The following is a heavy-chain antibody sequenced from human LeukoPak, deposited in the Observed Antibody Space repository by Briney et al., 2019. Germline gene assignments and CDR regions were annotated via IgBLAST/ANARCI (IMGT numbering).Heavy chain of an antibody. V-gene: IGHV1-18*04. Sequence: ASVNVSCKSSGYTLTSYCISWVRQAPGQGLEWMGLISSYNGNTNYAQKLQGRVTMNTDTSTRTAYIVLSSLTSDDNAAYYYAFTKATCNDSPLDYWGQGTLVTVSS. D-gene: IGHD1-1*01. CDR3: AFTKATCNDSPLDY. CDR1: GYTLTSYC. CDR2: ISSYNGNT. J-gene: IGHJ4*02.